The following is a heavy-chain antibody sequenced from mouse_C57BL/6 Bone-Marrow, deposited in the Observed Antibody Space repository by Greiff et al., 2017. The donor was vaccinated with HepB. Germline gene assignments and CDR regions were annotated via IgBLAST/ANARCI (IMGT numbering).Heavy chain of an antibody. V-gene: IGHV5-17*01. CDR1: GFTFSDYG. CDR2: ISSGSSTT. J-gene: IGHJ4*01. CDR3: AGRLLRYAMDY. D-gene: IGHD1-1*01. Sequence: DVHLVQSGAGLVKPGASLKLSCAASGFTFSDYGMHWVRQAPGQGLEWVAYISSGSSTTYYADTLKGRITISRDNATNTLFLQLTSLRSEDTAMYYCAGRLLRYAMDYWGQGTSVTVSS.